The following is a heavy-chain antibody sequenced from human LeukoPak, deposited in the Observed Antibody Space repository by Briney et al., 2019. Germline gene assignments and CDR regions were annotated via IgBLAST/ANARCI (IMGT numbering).Heavy chain of an antibody. CDR2: IKQDGSEK. J-gene: IGHJ3*02. D-gene: IGHD3-22*01. Sequence: GGSLRLSCAASGFTFSSYWMRWVRQAPGKGLEWVANIKQDGSEKYYVDSVKGRFTISRDNAKNSLYLQMNSLRAEDTAVYYCARDAGHYYDSSGYYHDAFDIWAKGQWSPSLQ. CDR1: GFTFSSYW. V-gene: IGHV3-7*01. CDR3: ARDAGHYYDSSGYYHDAFDI.